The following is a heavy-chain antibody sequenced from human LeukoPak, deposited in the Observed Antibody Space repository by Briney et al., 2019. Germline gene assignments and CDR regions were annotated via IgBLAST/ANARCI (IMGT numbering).Heavy chain of an antibody. CDR3: ARATIFGVVIDAFDI. V-gene: IGHV3-30*03. CDR2: ISYDGSNK. Sequence: PGGSLRLSCAASGFTFSSYGMHWVRQAPGKGLEWVAVISYDGSNKYYADSVKGRFTISRDNAKNSLYLQMNSLRAEDTALYYCARATIFGVVIDAFDIWGQGTMVTVSS. J-gene: IGHJ3*02. CDR1: GFTFSSYG. D-gene: IGHD3-3*01.